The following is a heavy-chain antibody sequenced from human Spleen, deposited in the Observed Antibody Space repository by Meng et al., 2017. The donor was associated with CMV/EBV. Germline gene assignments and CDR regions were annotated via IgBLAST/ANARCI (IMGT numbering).Heavy chain of an antibody. Sequence: KASGGIVSGYAVSWVRQATGQGLEWMGGIIPISGTVKYVQKFQGRLTITTDESTRTAYMELSSLRSEDTAVYYCASSPGFLVPAATVYWGQGTLVTVSS. J-gene: IGHJ4*02. CDR3: ASSPGFLVPAATVY. CDR2: IIPISGTV. D-gene: IGHD2-2*01. V-gene: IGHV1-69*05. CDR1: GGIVSGYA.